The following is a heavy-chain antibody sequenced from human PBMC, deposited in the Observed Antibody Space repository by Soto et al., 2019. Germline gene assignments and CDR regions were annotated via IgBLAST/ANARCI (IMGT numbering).Heavy chain of an antibody. CDR2: IYYSGST. CDR1: GGSVSSDSYY. J-gene: IGHJ6*02. Sequence: PSETLSLTCTVSGGSVSSDSYYWSWIRQPPGKGLEWIGDIYYSGSTNYNPSLKSRVTISLDTSKNQFSLKLSSVTAADTAVYYCARDRTSRGYYYGMDVWGQGTTVTVS. D-gene: IGHD3-10*01. V-gene: IGHV4-61*01. CDR3: ARDRTSRGYYYGMDV.